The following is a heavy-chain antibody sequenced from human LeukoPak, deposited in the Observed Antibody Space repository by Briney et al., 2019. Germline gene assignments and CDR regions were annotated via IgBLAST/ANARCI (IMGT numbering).Heavy chain of an antibody. J-gene: IGHJ6*02. CDR1: GGSFSGYY. D-gene: IGHD2-2*01. CDR3: ARPPAALYYYGMDV. V-gene: IGHV4-34*01. CDR2: INHSGST. Sequence: PSETLSLTCAVYGGSFSGYYWSWIRQPPGKGLEWIGEINHSGSTNYNPSLKSRVTISVDTSKNQFSLKLSSVTAADTAVYYCARPPAALYYYGMDVWGQGTTVTVSS.